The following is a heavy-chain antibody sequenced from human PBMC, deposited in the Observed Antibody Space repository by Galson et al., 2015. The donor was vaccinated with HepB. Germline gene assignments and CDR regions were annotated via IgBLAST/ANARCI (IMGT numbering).Heavy chain of an antibody. CDR3: AREKVLVYYNGMDD. D-gene: IGHD2-8*02. CDR2: INTYNGNT. CDR1: GYTFTNHG. Sequence: SVKVSCKASGYTFTNHGITWVRQAPGQGLEWMGWINTYNGNTIYTQNVQGRVTMTTDTSTSTAYMELRSLTSDDTAVYYCAREKVLVYYNGMDDWGQGTTVTVSS. J-gene: IGHJ6*02. V-gene: IGHV1-18*04.